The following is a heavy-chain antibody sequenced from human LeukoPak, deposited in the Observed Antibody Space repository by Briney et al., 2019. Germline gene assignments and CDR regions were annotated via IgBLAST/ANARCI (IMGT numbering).Heavy chain of an antibody. CDR2: ISAYNGNT. D-gene: IGHD4-17*01. CDR1: GYTFTSYD. J-gene: IGHJ5*02. Sequence: ASVKVSCKASGYTFTSYDISWVRQAPGQGLEWMGWISAYNGNTNYAQKLQGRVTMTTDTSTSTAYMELRSLRSDDTAVYYCARAGTTVTTNWFDPWGQGTPVTVSS. V-gene: IGHV1-18*01. CDR3: ARAGTTVTTNWFDP.